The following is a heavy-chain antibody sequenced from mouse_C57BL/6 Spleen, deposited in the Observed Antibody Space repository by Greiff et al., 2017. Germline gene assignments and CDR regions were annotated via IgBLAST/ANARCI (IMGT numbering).Heavy chain of an antibody. D-gene: IGHD1-1*01. J-gene: IGHJ2*01. V-gene: IGHV1-55*01. CDR1: GYTFASYW. CDR3: ARGGYYGSHTGFDY. CDR2: IYPGSGST. Sequence: QVQLQQPGAELVKPGASVKMSCKASGYTFASYWITWVKQRPGQGLEWIGDIYPGSGSTNYNEKFKSKATLTVDTSSSTAYMQLSSLTSEDSAVYYCARGGYYGSHTGFDYWGQGTTLTVSS.